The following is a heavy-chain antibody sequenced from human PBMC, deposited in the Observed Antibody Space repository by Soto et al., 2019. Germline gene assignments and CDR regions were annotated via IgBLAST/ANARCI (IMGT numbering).Heavy chain of an antibody. Sequence: ESLKISCEASGDNFKNWRIVWVGQMPGHGLECMGIIYPADSDTRYSTPFQGQVTISADKSISTAYLQWNSLKASDTAIYYCARSREYSFGYKSPFDVWGQGTTVTVSS. CDR2: IYPADSDT. D-gene: IGHD5-18*01. CDR1: GDNFKNWR. J-gene: IGHJ3*01. V-gene: IGHV5-51*01. CDR3: ARSREYSFGYKSPFDV.